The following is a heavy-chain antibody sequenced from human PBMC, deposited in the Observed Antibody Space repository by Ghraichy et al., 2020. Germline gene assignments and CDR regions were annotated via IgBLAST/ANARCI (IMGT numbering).Heavy chain of an antibody. Sequence: ETLSLTCTVSGFSISGTYYWGWIRQSPGKGLEWIGSIHHSGSTYYNPSLRSRVTISVDTSMNQFSLKLSSVTAADTALYYCARAGFHLVRGVTPRDWGQGTLVTVSS. CDR1: GFSISGTYY. J-gene: IGHJ4*02. V-gene: IGHV4-38-2*02. CDR2: IHHSGST. CDR3: ARAGFHLVRGVTPRD. D-gene: IGHD3-10*01.